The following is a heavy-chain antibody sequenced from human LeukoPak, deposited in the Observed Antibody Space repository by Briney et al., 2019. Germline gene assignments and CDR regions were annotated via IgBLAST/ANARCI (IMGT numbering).Heavy chain of an antibody. CDR3: ARGGGSIVVVPAAKRYNWFDP. Sequence: SETLSLTCTVSGGSISSGGYYWSWIRQHPGKGLEWIGYIYYSGSTYYNPSLKSRVTISVDTSKNQFSLKLSSVTAADTAVYYCARGGGSIVVVPAAKRYNWFDPWGQGTLVTVSS. CDR2: IYYSGST. J-gene: IGHJ5*02. D-gene: IGHD2-2*01. V-gene: IGHV4-31*03. CDR1: GGSISSGGYY.